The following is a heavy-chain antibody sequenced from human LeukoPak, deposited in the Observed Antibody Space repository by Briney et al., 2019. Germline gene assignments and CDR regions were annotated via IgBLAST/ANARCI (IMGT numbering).Heavy chain of an antibody. V-gene: IGHV3-23*01. J-gene: IGHJ3*02. Sequence: TGGSLRLSCAASGFTFNSYAMSWVRQALGKGLEWVSTISGSGGSTYYADSVKGRFTISRDNSKNTLYLHMNTLRAEDTAVYYCAKDNILWWSRQGAFDIWGQGTMVTVSS. CDR2: ISGSGGST. CDR1: GFTFNSYA. D-gene: IGHD2-21*01. CDR3: AKDNILWWSRQGAFDI.